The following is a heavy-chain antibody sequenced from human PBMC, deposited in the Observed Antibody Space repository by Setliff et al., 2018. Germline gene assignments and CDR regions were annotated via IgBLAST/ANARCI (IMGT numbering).Heavy chain of an antibody. J-gene: IGHJ4*02. CDR3: ARRQYYDRSGYYYEPPLPFDY. Sequence: PSETLSLTCTVSGGSISSNNYYGGWIRQPPGKGLEWIGSIYYSGSTYYNPTLKSPVTISVDTSKNQFSLKLSTVTGADTAVYYCARRQYYDRSGYYYEPPLPFDYWGQGTLVTVSS. V-gene: IGHV4-39*01. CDR1: GGSISSNNYY. D-gene: IGHD3-22*01. CDR2: IYYSGST.